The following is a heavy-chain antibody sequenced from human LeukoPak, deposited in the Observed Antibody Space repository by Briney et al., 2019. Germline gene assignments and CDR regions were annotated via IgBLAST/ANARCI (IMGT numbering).Heavy chain of an antibody. J-gene: IGHJ4*02. CDR2: IAHHGSNK. CDR1: GFTFSSYA. Sequence: PGGFLRLSCAASGFTFSSYAMHWVRQGPGKGLEWVAYIAHHGSNKYYADSVKGRFTISRDNSKRTLYLQMNNLRADDTAVYYCAKDGSWSCTDWGQGALVTVSS. CDR3: AKDGSWSCTD. V-gene: IGHV3-30*02. D-gene: IGHD2-8*02.